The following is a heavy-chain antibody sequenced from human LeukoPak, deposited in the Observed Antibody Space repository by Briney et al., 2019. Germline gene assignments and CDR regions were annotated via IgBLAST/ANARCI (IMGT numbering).Heavy chain of an antibody. D-gene: IGHD3-16*02. CDR2: INHSGST. CDR1: GGSFSGYY. V-gene: IGHV4-34*01. Sequence: PSETLSLTCAVYGGSFSGYYWSCIRQPPGKGLEWIGEINHSGSTNYNPSLKRRVTISVDTSKNQLSLKLSFVTAADTDVYYCARGLDDYIWGSYRYTRTIPFDYWGQGTLVTVSS. J-gene: IGHJ4*02. CDR3: ARGLDDYIWGSYRYTRTIPFDY.